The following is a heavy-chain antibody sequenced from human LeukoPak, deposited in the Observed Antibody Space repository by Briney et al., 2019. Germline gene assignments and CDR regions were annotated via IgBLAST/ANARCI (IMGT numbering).Heavy chain of an antibody. Sequence: GGSVRLSCAASGFTFSGYGMHWVRQAPGRGREGVAVISYDGSNKYYADSVKGRFTISRDNSKNTLYLQMNSLRAEDTAVYYCAKVGLAVAGPRTGTYYFDYWGQGTLVTVSS. D-gene: IGHD6-19*01. CDR2: ISYDGSNK. CDR1: GFTFSGYG. J-gene: IGHJ4*02. CDR3: AKVGLAVAGPRTGTYYFDY. V-gene: IGHV3-30*18.